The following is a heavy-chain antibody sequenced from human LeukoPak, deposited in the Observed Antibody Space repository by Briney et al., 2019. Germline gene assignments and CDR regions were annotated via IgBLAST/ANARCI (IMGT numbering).Heavy chain of an antibody. V-gene: IGHV3-21*01. CDR2: ISSSSYI. CDR3: ARGGSGSYYHLHDY. D-gene: IGHD1-26*01. CDR1: GFTFSSYS. J-gene: IGHJ4*02. Sequence: PGGSLRLSCAASGFTFSSYSMNWVRQAPGKGLEWVSSISSSSYIYYADSVKGRFTISRDNAKNSLYLQMNSLRAEDTAVYYCARGGSGSYYHLHDYWGQGTLVTVSS.